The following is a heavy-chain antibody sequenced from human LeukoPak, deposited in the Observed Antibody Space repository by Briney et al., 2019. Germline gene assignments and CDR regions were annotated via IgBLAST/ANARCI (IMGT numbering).Heavy chain of an antibody. CDR1: GFTFSDHY. J-gene: IGHJ4*02. V-gene: IGHV3-72*01. CDR2: IRNRANSYTT. Sequence: GGSLRLSCAASGFTFSDHYMDWVRQAPGKGLEWVGRIRNRANSYTTEYAASVKGRFSISRDDSKNSLYLQMNSLKTEDAAVYYCASYQTGSYDYWGPGALVTASS. CDR3: ASYQTGSYDY. D-gene: IGHD1-26*01.